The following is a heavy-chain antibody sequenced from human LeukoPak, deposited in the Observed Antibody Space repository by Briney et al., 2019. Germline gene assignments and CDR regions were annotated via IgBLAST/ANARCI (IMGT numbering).Heavy chain of an antibody. CDR2: INHSGST. CDR3: ARGVYCSSTSCPPHGAFDI. D-gene: IGHD2-2*01. Sequence: SETLSLTCAVYGGSFSGYYWSWIRQPPGKGLEWIGEINHSGSTNYNPSLKSRVTISVDTSKNQFSPKLSSVTAADTAVYYCARGVYCSSTSCPPHGAFDIWGQGTMVTVSS. CDR1: GGSFSGYY. J-gene: IGHJ3*02. V-gene: IGHV4-34*01.